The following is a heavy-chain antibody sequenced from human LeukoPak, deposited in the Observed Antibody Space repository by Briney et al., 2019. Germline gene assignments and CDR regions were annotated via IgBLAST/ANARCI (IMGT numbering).Heavy chain of an antibody. Sequence: GGSLRLSCAASGFTFSSYTMNWVRQAPGKGLEWVSSISGGSTYTFYADSVMGRFTISRDNAKNSLYLHMSSLRAEDTAVYYCARVRDLYRDYWGQGILVTVSS. CDR3: ARVRDLYRDY. J-gene: IGHJ4*02. CDR1: GFTFSSYT. D-gene: IGHD5-12*01. V-gene: IGHV3-21*01. CDR2: ISGGSTYT.